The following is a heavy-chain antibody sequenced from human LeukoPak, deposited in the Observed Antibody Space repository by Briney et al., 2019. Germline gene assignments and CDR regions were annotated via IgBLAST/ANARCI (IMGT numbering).Heavy chain of an antibody. J-gene: IGHJ4*02. CDR1: GYTFTSYG. Sequence: GASLKVSCKASGYTFTSYGISWVRQAPGQGLEWMGWISSYNGNTNYAQNLQGRVTMTTDTSTSTAYMELRSLRSDDTAVYYCAKDRRRGYSYQFDYWGQGTLVTVSS. CDR2: ISSYNGNT. CDR3: AKDRRRGYSYQFDY. V-gene: IGHV1-18*01. D-gene: IGHD5-18*01.